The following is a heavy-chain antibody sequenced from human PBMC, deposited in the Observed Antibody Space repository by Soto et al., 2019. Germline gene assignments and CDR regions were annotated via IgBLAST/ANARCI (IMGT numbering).Heavy chain of an antibody. Sequence: EVQLVESGGGLVQPGGSLRLSCAASGFTFRTYWLSWVRQVPGQGLEWVANINLDGSEKNYVDSVKGRFTISRDNARNSLYLQMSSLRAEDTALYYCARDGSTSWYSYDNHGMDVWGQGTTVTVSS. CDR2: INLDGSEK. J-gene: IGHJ6*02. V-gene: IGHV3-7*05. CDR3: ARDGSTSWYSYDNHGMDV. D-gene: IGHD5-18*01. CDR1: GFTFRTYW.